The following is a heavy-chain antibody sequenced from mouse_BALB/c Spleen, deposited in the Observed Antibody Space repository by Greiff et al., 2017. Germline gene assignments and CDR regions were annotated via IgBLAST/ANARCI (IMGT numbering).Heavy chain of an antibody. V-gene: IGHV5-6-5*01. D-gene: IGHD2-14*01. CDR2: ISSGGST. J-gene: IGHJ4*01. CDR1: GFTFSSYA. CDR3: ARGLYYRYEGYYAMDY. Sequence: EVMLVESGGGLVKPGGSLKLSCAASGFTFSSYAMSWVRQTPEKRLEWVASISSGGSTYYPDSVKGRFTISRDNARNILYLQMSSLRSEDTAMYYCARGLYYRYEGYYAMDYWGQGTSVTVSS.